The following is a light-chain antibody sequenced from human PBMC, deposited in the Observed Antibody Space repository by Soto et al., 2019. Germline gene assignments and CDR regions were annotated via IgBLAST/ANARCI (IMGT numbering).Light chain of an antibody. Sequence: EKVMTQSPATLSMSPGERATLSCRASQSVNSYLAWYQQKPGQAPRLLIYGAFTRATGIPARFSGSGSGTEFTLTISSLQSEDFAVYYCQQYTNWPSWTFGQGTKVEIK. CDR3: QQYTNWPSWT. CDR1: QSVNSY. J-gene: IGKJ1*01. CDR2: GAF. V-gene: IGKV3-15*01.